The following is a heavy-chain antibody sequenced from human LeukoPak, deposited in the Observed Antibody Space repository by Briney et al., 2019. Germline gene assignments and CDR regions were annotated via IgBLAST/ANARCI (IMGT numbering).Heavy chain of an antibody. Sequence: SETLSLTCTVSGGSISSSSYYWGWIRQPPGKGPEWIGSIYYSGSTYYNPSLKSRVTISVDTSKNQFSLKLSPVTAADTAVYYCARPRGTVTTGNYFDYWGQGTLVTVSS. CDR1: GGSISSSSYY. D-gene: IGHD4-17*01. CDR2: IYYSGST. V-gene: IGHV4-39*01. CDR3: ARPRGTVTTGNYFDY. J-gene: IGHJ4*02.